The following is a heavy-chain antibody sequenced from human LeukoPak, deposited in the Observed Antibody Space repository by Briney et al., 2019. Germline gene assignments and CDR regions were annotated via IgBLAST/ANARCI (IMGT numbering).Heavy chain of an antibody. CDR1: GFTFSSYW. V-gene: IGHV3-7*01. D-gene: IGHD3-10*01. CDR3: ARPNTMVRGVHYGMDV. CDR2: IKQDGSEK. Sequence: TGGSLRLSCAASGFTFSSYWMSWVRQAPGKGLEWVANIKQDGSEKYYVDSVKGRFTISRDNAKNSLYLQMNSLRAEDTAVYYCARPNTMVRGVHYGMDVWGQGTTVTVSS. J-gene: IGHJ6*02.